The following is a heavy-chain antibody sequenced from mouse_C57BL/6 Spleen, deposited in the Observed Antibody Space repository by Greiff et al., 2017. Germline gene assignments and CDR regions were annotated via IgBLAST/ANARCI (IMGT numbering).Heavy chain of an antibody. Sequence: EVKLVESGGGLVQPGGSLSLSCAASGFTFTDYYMSWVRQPPGKALEWLGFIRNKANGYTTEYSASVKGRFTISSDNSQSILYLQMNALRAEDSATYYCARYISYEDYWGQGTSVTVSS. V-gene: IGHV7-3*01. CDR2: IRNKANGYTT. J-gene: IGHJ4*01. CDR1: GFTFTDYY. CDR3: ARYISYEDY. D-gene: IGHD2-3*01.